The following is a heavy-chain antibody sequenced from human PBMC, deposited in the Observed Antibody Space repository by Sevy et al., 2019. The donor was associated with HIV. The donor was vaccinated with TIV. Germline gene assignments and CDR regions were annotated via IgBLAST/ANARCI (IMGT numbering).Heavy chain of an antibody. V-gene: IGHV3-23*01. CDR2: ISGSGGST. CDR1: GFTISRYA. D-gene: IGHD3-22*01. CDR3: AKVSSSGYFYYYGMDV. J-gene: IGHJ6*02. Sequence: GGSLRLSCAASGFTISRYAMSWVRQAPGKGLEWVSAISGSGGSTYYADSVKGRFTISRDNSKNTLYLQMNSLRAEDTAVYYCAKVSSSGYFYYYGMDVWGQGTTVTVSS.